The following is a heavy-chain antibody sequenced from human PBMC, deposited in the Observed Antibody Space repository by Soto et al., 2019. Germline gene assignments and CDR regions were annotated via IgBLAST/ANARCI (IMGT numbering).Heavy chain of an antibody. CDR2: ISGSGGST. Sequence: EVQLLESGGGLVQRGGSLRLSCAASGFTFSSYAMNWVRQAPGKGLEWVSGISGSGGSTSYADSVKGRFTISRDNSKNTRDLHMNSLKAEDTAVYYWAKGGPGYGSIYYFGMDVWGQGTTVTVSS. CDR1: GFTFSSYA. D-gene: IGHD1-26*01. CDR3: AKGGPGYGSIYYFGMDV. J-gene: IGHJ6*02. V-gene: IGHV3-23*01.